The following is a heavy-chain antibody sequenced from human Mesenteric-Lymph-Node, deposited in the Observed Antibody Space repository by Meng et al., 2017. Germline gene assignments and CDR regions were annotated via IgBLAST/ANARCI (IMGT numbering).Heavy chain of an antibody. CDR2: INHSGST. CDR1: GGSFSGYY. J-gene: IGHJ4*02. V-gene: IGHV4-34*01. Sequence: QVQLQQWGAGLWKPSETLSLTCAVHGGSFSGYYWSWIRQPPGKGREWIGEINHSGSTNYNPSLKSRVTISVDTSKNQFSLKLSSVTAADTAVYYCARGGGNSWYIDYWGQGTLVTVSS. CDR3: ARGGGNSWYIDY. D-gene: IGHD6-13*01.